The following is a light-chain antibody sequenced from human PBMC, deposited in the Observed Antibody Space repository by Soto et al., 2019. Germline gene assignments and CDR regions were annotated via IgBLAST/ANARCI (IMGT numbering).Light chain of an antibody. J-gene: IGKJ1*01. CDR2: DAS. Sequence: DIQMTQSPSTLSASVGDRVTITCRASQSVGGTLAWYHQKPGKAPKLLIYDASSLERGVPSRFSGSGSGTEFSLTISSLQPDDFATYYCQRYETYSRTFGQGTKVEIK. CDR3: QRYETYSRT. V-gene: IGKV1-5*01. CDR1: QSVGGT.